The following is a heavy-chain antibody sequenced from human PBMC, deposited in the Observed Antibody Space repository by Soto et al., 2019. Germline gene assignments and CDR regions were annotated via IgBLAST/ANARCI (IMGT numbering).Heavy chain of an antibody. Sequence: PGESLKISCKGSGYSFTSYWIGWVRQMPGKGLEWTGIIYPGDSDTRYSPSFQGQVTISADKSISTAYLQWSSLKASDTAMYYCARAYYDSSGYGNFDHWGQGTLVTVSS. J-gene: IGHJ4*02. CDR1: GYSFTSYW. CDR3: ARAYYDSSGYGNFDH. CDR2: IYPGDSDT. V-gene: IGHV5-51*01. D-gene: IGHD3-22*01.